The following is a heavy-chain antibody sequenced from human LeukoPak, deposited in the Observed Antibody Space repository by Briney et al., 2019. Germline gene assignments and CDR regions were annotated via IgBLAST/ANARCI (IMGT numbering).Heavy chain of an antibody. D-gene: IGHD3-22*01. V-gene: IGHV3-33*06. CDR2: MWFDGSNK. CDR1: GFSFSNSG. J-gene: IGHJ4*02. CDR3: AKAHGEYYDSSGYYWDYFDY. Sequence: PGRSLRLSCAASGFSFSNSGMHWVRQAPGKGLEWVAVMWFDGSNKYYADSVKGRFTISRDNSKNTLYLQMNSLRAEDTAVYYCAKAHGEYYDSSGYYWDYFDYWGQGTLVTVSS.